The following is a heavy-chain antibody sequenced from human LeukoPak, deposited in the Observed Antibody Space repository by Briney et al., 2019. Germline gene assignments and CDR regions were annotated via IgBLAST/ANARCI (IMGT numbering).Heavy chain of an antibody. D-gene: IGHD6-19*01. Sequence: GGSLRLSCAASGFTFSSYAMSWVRQAPGKGLEWVSAINGSGGSTYYADSVKGRFTISRDNSKNTLYLQMNSLRAEDTAVYYCAKDVSIAVAGTLDYWGQGTLVTVSS. CDR1: GFTFSSYA. V-gene: IGHV3-23*01. CDR3: AKDVSIAVAGTLDY. J-gene: IGHJ4*02. CDR2: INGSGGST.